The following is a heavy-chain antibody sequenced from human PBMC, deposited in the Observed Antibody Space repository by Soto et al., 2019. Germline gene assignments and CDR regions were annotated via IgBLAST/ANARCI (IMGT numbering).Heavy chain of an antibody. CDR1: GYTFTGYY. V-gene: IGHV1-2*02. D-gene: IGHD6-25*01. Sequence: ASVKVSCKASGYTFTGYYIHWVRQAPGQGLEWVGWINPNSGGTNYAQKFQGRVTMTRDTSISTAYMELSRLRSDDTAVYYCASAKSEQRLDFARWYYYYYYGMDVWGQGTTVTVSS. CDR3: ASAKSEQRLDFARWYYYYYYGMDV. CDR2: INPNSGGT. J-gene: IGHJ6*02.